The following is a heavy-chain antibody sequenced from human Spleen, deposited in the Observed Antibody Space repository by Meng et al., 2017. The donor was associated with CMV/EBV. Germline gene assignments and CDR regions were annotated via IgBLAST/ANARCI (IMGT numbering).Heavy chain of an antibody. CDR2: IIPILGTA. CDR1: GGTFSSYT. J-gene: IGHJ4*02. CDR3: ARGSLYYDLPSGYPPTSVWSFDY. V-gene: IGHV1-69*16. Sequence: SVKVSCKASGGTFSSYTISWVRQAPGQGLEWMGRIIPILGTANYAQKFHGRVTITTDDSASTAYMELSSLRSEDTAVYYCARGSLYYDLPSGYPPTSVWSFDYWGQGSLVTVSS. D-gene: IGHD3-3*01.